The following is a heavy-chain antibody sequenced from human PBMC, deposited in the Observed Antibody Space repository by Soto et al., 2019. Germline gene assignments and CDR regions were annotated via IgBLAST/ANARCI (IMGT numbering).Heavy chain of an antibody. J-gene: IGHJ4*02. Sequence: QVQRVGSGGGLVQPGRSLRLSWAASGFTFSSHGMHWVRQAPGKGLEWVAFISYAGTNKYYADSVKGRFTISRDNSKNTLFLQMNSLSAEDTAVYYCANGKNYYDSSGRTLDYWGQGTLVTVSS. V-gene: IGHV3-30*18. CDR2: ISYAGTNK. CDR3: ANGKNYYDSSGRTLDY. D-gene: IGHD3-22*01. CDR1: GFTFSSHG.